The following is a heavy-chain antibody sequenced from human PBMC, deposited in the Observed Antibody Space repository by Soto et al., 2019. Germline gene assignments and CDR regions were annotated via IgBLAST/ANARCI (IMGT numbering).Heavy chain of an antibody. D-gene: IGHD3-3*01. CDR1: GFSFTYYA. V-gene: IGHV3-23*01. Sequence: DVQLLQSGGGLVQPGGSLRLSCAASGFSFTYYAMTWVRQTPGRGLEWVSGISGSGRNTFYADSVKGRFTVSRDNSRNTLYLQMNSLRAEDTAIYYCAKDPHRGGKYDFRYFEYWGQGDLVTVSS. J-gene: IGHJ4*02. CDR3: AKDPHRGGKYDFRYFEY. CDR2: ISGSGRNT.